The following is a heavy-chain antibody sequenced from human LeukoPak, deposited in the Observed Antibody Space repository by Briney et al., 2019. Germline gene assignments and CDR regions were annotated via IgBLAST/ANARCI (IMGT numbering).Heavy chain of an antibody. V-gene: IGHV1-18*04. CDR2: ISGHNGHT. D-gene: IGHD1-7*01. CDR1: GYTFSDYG. CDR3: ARFPQPGTTSFFYHYMDV. J-gene: IGHJ6*03. Sequence: ASVKVSCKASGYTFSDYGINWVRQAPGQGLEWMGWISGHNGHTNYAQRFQARVTMTTGTSTSTAYMELRSLRSDDTAVYFCARFPQPGTTSFFYHYMDVWGKGTTVTVSS.